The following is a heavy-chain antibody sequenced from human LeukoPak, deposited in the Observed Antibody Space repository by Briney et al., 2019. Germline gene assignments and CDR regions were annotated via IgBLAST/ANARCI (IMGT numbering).Heavy chain of an antibody. CDR1: GGSISSSY. V-gene: IGHV4-4*07. CDR2: IFTSGTT. D-gene: IGHD6-19*01. J-gene: IGHJ5*02. Sequence: SETLSLTCTVSGGSISSSYWSWIRQPAGKGLEWIGRIFTSGTTEYNPSLKSRVTMSVDTSKNQFSLKLTSVTAADTAVCYCARDFGFGSAWGQGALVTVSS. CDR3: ARDFGFGSA.